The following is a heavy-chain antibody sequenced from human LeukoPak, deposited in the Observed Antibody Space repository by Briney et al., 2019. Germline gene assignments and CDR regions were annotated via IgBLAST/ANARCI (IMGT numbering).Heavy chain of an antibody. J-gene: IGHJ5*02. CDR2: ISYDGSNK. V-gene: IGHV3-30-3*01. CDR3: ARDEGNWFDP. CDR1: GFTFSSYA. Sequence: GGSLRLSCAASGFTFSSYAMHWVRQAPGKGLEWVAVISYDGSNKYYADSVKGRFTISGDNSKNTLYLQMNSLRAEDTAVYYCARDEGNWFDPWGQGTLVTVSS.